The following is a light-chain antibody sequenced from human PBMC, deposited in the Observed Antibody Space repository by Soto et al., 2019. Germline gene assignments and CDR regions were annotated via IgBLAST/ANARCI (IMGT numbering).Light chain of an antibody. CDR1: SSDVGGFDT. CDR3: NSFTTTNTYV. J-gene: IGLJ1*01. Sequence: QSALTQPASVSGSPGQSITISCTGASSDVGGFDTVSWYQQHPVKVPRLLIYDVSSRPSGVSDRFSGSKSGNTASLTISGLQAEDEADYYCNSFTTTNTYVFGTGTKVTVL. CDR2: DVS. V-gene: IGLV2-14*03.